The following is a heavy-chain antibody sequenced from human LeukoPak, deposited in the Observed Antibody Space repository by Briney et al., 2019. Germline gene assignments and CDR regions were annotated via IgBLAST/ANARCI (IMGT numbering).Heavy chain of an antibody. J-gene: IGHJ6*02. Sequence: GGSLRLSCAASGSTFSSYGMHWVRQAPGKGLEWVAVISYDGSNKYYADSVKGRFTISRDNSKNTLYLQMNSLRAEDTAVYYCAKEVYGDYDYYYYGMDVWGQGTTVTVSS. V-gene: IGHV3-30*18. CDR1: GSTFSSYG. CDR2: ISYDGSNK. D-gene: IGHD4-17*01. CDR3: AKEVYGDYDYYYYGMDV.